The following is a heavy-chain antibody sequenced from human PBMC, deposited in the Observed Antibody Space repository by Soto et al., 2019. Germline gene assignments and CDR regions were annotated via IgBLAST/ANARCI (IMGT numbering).Heavy chain of an antibody. CDR2: TDHSGST. V-gene: IGHV4-34*01. Sequence: PETLSLTCGLHGRSISGYYWSWIRPPPGKGMEWIGETDHSGSTNYNPSLRSRVTISVDTSKNQFSLKLSSVTAADTAVYYCARLWSWYYFDYWGQGTLVTVSS. CDR3: ARLWSWYYFDY. CDR1: GRSISGYY. D-gene: IGHD6-13*01. J-gene: IGHJ4*02.